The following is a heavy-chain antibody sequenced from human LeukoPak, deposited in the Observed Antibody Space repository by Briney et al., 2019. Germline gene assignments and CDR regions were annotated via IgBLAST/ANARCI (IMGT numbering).Heavy chain of an antibody. D-gene: IGHD2-15*01. Sequence: GGSLRLSCAVSEFTFSSYSMNWVRQAPGRGLEWVSSISSSSSYIYYADSVKGRFTISRDNAKNSLFLQMNSLRAEDTAVYYCAREGQDDTNDYWGQGTLVTVSS. CDR1: EFTFSSYS. CDR3: AREGQDDTNDY. CDR2: ISSSSSYI. V-gene: IGHV3-21*01. J-gene: IGHJ4*02.